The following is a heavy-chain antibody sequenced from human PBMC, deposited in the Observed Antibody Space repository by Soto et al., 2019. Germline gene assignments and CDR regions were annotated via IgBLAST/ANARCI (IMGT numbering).Heavy chain of an antibody. V-gene: IGHV3-21*01. CDR1: GFTFSSYS. CDR3: ASSILASTTWPKWDYYYYMDV. J-gene: IGHJ6*03. CDR2: ISSSSSYI. D-gene: IGHD1-26*01. Sequence: GGSLRLSCAASGFTFSSYSMNWVRQAPGKGLEWVSSISSSSSYIYYADSVKGRFTISRDNAKNSLYLQMNSLGAEDTAVYYCASSILASTTWPKWDYYYYMDVWGKGTTVTVSS.